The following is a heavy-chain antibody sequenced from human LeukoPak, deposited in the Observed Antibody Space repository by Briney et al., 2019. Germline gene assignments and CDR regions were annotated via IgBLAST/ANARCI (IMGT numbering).Heavy chain of an antibody. CDR1: GFTFGDYG. J-gene: IGHJ1*01. CDR3: AKGPRSTMIVVVTRPKYFQH. CDR2: IGGSGGNT. Sequence: GGSLRLSCAASGFTFGDYGMSWVRQAPGKGLEWVSGIGGSGGNTYYADSVKGRFTTSRDNSKNTLYLQMNSLRAEDTAVYYCAKGPRSTMIVVVTRPKYFQHWGQGTLVTVSS. D-gene: IGHD3-22*01. V-gene: IGHV3-23*01.